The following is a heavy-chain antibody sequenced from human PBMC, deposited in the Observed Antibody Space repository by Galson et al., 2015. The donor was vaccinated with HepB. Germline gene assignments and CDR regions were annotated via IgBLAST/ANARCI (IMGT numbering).Heavy chain of an antibody. CDR2: ISGSGGST. CDR1: GFTLRSYG. J-gene: IGHJ1*01. D-gene: IGHD4-11*01. V-gene: IGHV3-23*01. Sequence: SLRLSCAASGFTLRSYGMNWVRQAPGKGLEWVSFISGSGGSTYYGDSVKGRFTISRDTSKNTLYLQMNRLRAEDTAKYYCVKDWTDYSPLRGYFHHWGQGTQVIVSS. CDR3: VKDWTDYSPLRGYFHH.